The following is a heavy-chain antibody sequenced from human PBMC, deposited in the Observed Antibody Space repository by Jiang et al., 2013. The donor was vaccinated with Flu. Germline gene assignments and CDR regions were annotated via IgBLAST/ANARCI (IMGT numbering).Heavy chain of an antibody. J-gene: IGHJ6*03. D-gene: IGHD4-23*01. Sequence: GAEVKKPGESLKISCKGSGYSFTSYWIGWVRQMPGKGLEWMGIIYPGDSDTRYSPSFQGQVTISADKSISTAYLQWSSLKASDIAMYYCARLTPTVVNPYYYYYMDVWGKGTTVTVSS. CDR1: GYSFTSYW. V-gene: IGHV5-51*01. CDR2: IYPGDSDT. CDR3: ARLTPTVVNPYYYYYMDV.